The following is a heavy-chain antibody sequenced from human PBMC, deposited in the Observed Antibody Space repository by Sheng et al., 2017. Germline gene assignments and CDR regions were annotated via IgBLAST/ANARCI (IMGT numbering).Heavy chain of an antibody. V-gene: IGHV3-73*02. CDR1: GFPFSGSA. CDR2: IRSKAQGYAT. J-gene: IGHJ3*02. D-gene: IGHD4-17*01. CDR3: TKPQADDYVGNSGHAFDI. Sequence: DVLLVDSGGGLVQPGGSLKLSCAASGFPFSGSAMHWVRQASGKGLEWVGRIRSKAQGYATAFASSVEGRFTISRDDSKNMAYLQMNSLKIEDSAVYYCTKPQADDYVGNSGHAFDIWG.